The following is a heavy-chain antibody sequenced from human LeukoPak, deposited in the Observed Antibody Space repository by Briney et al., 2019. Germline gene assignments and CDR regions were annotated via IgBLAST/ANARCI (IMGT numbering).Heavy chain of an antibody. CDR1: GGSISSYY. V-gene: IGHV4-59*01. J-gene: IGHJ3*02. CDR2: IYYSGST. D-gene: IGHD5-12*01. CDR3: ARAASGYYYASDI. Sequence: PSETLSLTCTVSGGSISSYYWSWIRQPPGKGLEWIGYIYYSGSTKYNPSFNSRVTMSVDTSKNQLSLNLTSVTAADTAVYYCARAASGYYYASDIWGQGTVVTVSS.